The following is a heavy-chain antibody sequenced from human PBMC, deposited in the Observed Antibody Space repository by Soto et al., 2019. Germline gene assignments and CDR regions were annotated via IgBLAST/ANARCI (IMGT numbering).Heavy chain of an antibody. V-gene: IGHV1-2*04. CDR2: INPNSGGT. CDR1: GYTFTGYY. D-gene: IGHD2-2*01. J-gene: IGHJ6*03. CDR3: ARDGGYCSSTSCPVYYMDV. Sequence: VSVKVSCKASGYTFTGYYMHWVRQAPGQGLEWMGWINPNSGGTNYAQKFQGWVTMTRDTSISTAYMELSRLRSDDTAVYYCARDGGYCSSTSCPVYYMDVWGKGTTVTVSS.